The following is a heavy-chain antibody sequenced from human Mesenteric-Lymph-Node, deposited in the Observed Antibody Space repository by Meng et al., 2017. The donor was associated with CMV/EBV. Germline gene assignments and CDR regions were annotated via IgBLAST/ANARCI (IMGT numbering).Heavy chain of an antibody. D-gene: IGHD6-19*01. CDR3: AREGYTSGFDY. CDR2: IYNSGSI. J-gene: IGHJ4*02. CDR1: GGSVSSSSYY. V-gene: IGHV4-39*02. Sequence: GSLRLSCTVSGGSVSSSSYYWGWIRQPPGKGLEWIGGIYNSGSIYYNPSLKSRVTMSVDTSKNQFSLRLSSVTAADTAVYYCAREGYTSGFDYWGRGTLVTVSS.